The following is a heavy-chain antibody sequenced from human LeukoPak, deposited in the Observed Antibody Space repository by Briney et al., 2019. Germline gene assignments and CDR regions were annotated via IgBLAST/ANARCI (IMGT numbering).Heavy chain of an antibody. Sequence: ASVKVSCKASGYTFTSYAMHWVRQAPGQRLEWMGWINAGNGNTKYSQKFQGRVTITRNTSASTAYMELSSLRSEDTAVYYCARGRGYCSSTSCRRGIFDYWGQGTLVTVSS. CDR2: INAGNGNT. CDR1: GYTFTSYA. CDR3: ARGRGYCSSTSCRRGIFDY. D-gene: IGHD2-2*01. V-gene: IGHV1-3*01. J-gene: IGHJ4*02.